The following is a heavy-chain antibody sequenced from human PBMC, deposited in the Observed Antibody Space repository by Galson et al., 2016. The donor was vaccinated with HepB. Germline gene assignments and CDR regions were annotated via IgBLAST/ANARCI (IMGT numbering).Heavy chain of an antibody. J-gene: IGHJ6*03. V-gene: IGHV4-34*01. CDR2: INHSGST. CDR3: ARGDNPDYGDYASAYYYMDV. D-gene: IGHD4-17*01. Sequence: ETLSLTCAVYGGSFSGYYWSWIRQPPGKGLEWIGEINHSGSTNYNPSLKSRVTISVDTSKNQFTLKLSSVTAADTAVYYCARGDNPDYGDYASAYYYMDVWGKGTTVTVSS. CDR1: GGSFSGYY.